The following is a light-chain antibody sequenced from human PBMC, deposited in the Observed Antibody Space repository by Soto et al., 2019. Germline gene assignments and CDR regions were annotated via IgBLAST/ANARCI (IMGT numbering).Light chain of an antibody. CDR2: ASS. CDR1: QSVIISY. CDR3: QQYGSWRHWA. J-gene: IGKJ1*01. Sequence: EIVLTQAPGTLSFSTWERATLSSSASQSVIISYLAWYQQKTGEAPRLLIYASSSTATRIPDRFSGGGSWRHVTVRVTRPAPEDCAVYYCQQYGSWRHWALGQWAK. V-gene: IGKV3-20*01.